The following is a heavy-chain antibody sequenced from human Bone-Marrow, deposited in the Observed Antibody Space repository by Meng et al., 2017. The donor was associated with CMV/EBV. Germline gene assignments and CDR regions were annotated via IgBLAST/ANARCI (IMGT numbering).Heavy chain of an antibody. J-gene: IGHJ5*02. Sequence: SETLSLTCTVSGGSVSSGSYYWSWIRQPPGKGLEWIGYIDYSGSTNYNPSLKSRLTISVDTSKNQFSLKLTSVTAADTAVYYCASCYDSSGYHRNWFDPWGQGTLVTVSS. CDR1: GGSVSSGSYY. D-gene: IGHD3-22*01. CDR2: IDYSGST. CDR3: ASCYDSSGYHRNWFDP. V-gene: IGHV4-61*01.